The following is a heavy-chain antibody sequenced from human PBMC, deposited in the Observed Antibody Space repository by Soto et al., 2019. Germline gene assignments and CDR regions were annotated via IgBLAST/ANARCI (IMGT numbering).Heavy chain of an antibody. V-gene: IGHV4-59*11. D-gene: IGHD2-2*03. CDR3: ARDRWMSRANWFDP. Sequence: SETLSLTCNVSGVSIKSHYWAWIRQPPGKGLEWIGHIHYSGTAGYSPSLKSRVTLSVLRAENQISLRLTSVTAADTAVYFCARDRWMSRANWFDPWGPGTLVTVSS. CDR1: GVSIKSHY. J-gene: IGHJ5*02. CDR2: IHYSGTA.